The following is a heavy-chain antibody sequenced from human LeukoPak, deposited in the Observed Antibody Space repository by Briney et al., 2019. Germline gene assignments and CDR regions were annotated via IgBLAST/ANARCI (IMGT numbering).Heavy chain of an antibody. D-gene: IGHD4/OR15-4a*01. J-gene: IGHJ2*01. CDR3: ASLKAMVPGYFDL. CDR2: IIPIFGTA. V-gene: IGHV1-69*05. CDR1: GGTFSSYA. Sequence: SVKVSCKASGGTFSSYAISWVRQAPGQGLEWMGGIIPIFGTANYAQKFQSRVTITTDESTSTAYMELSSLRSEDTAVYYCASLKAMVPGYFDLWGRGTLVTVSS.